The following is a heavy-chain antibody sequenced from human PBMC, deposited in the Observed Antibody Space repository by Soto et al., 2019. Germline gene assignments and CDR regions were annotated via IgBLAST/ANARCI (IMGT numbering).Heavy chain of an antibody. CDR1: GFTFSSYG. J-gene: IGHJ6*02. D-gene: IGHD6-13*01. CDR2: IWYDGSNK. V-gene: IGHV3-33*01. Sequence: GGSLRLSCAASGFTFSSYGMHWVRQAPGKGLEWVAVIWYDGSNKYYADSVKGRFTISRDNSKNTLYLQMNSLRAEDTAVYYCARGRSRAAAGPYYYGMDVWGQGTTVTVSS. CDR3: ARGRSRAAAGPYYYGMDV.